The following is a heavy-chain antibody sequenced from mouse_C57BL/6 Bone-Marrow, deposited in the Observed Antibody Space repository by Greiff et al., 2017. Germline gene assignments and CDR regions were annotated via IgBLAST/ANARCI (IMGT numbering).Heavy chain of an antibody. J-gene: IGHJ3*01. CDR2: INPSSGYT. CDR1: GYTFTSYT. CDR3: TRRHSSGSWFAY. V-gene: IGHV1-4*01. Sequence: QVHVKQSGAELARPGASVKMSCKASGYTFTSYTMHWVKQRPGQGLEWIGYINPSSGYTKYNQKFKDKATLTADKSSSTAYMQLSSLTSEDSAVYYCTRRHSSGSWFAYWGQGTLVTVSA. D-gene: IGHD3-2*02.